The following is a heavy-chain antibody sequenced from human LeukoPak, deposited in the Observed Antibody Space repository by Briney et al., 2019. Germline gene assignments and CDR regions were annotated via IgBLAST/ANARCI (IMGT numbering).Heavy chain of an antibody. V-gene: IGHV3-23*01. CDR1: GFTFSSYA. CDR2: ISGSGGST. J-gene: IGHJ4*02. CDR3: AKDDDYGDSALDY. Sequence: GGSLRLSCAASGFTFSSYAMSWVRQAPRKGLEWVSAISGSGGSTYYADSVKGRYTISRDNSKNTLYLQMNSLRAEDTAVYYCAKDDDYGDSALDYWGQGTLVTVSS. D-gene: IGHD4-17*01.